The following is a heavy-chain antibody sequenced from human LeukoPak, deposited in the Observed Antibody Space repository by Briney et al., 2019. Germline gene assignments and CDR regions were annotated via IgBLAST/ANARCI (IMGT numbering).Heavy chain of an antibody. CDR1: GFTFDDYA. D-gene: IGHD5-24*01. CDR3: AKDIGEMATIPGY. V-gene: IGHV3-9*01. CDR2: ISWNSGSI. J-gene: IGHJ4*02. Sequence: GGSLRLSCAASGFTFDDYAMHWVRQAPGKGLEWVSGISWNSGSIGYADSVKGRFTISRDNAKNSLYLQMNSLRAEDTALYYCAKDIGEMATIPGYWGQGTLVTVSS.